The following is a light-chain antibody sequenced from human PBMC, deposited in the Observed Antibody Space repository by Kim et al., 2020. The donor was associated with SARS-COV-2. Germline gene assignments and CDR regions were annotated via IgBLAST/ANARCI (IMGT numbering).Light chain of an antibody. J-gene: IGLJ2*01. CDR3: AAWDDSLNGVV. Sequence: GQRVTISCSGSSSNIGSNHVNWYQQLPGTAPKLLIYSNNQRPSGVPDRFSGSKSGTSASLAISGLQSEDEADYYCAAWDDSLNGVVFGGGTQLTVL. V-gene: IGLV1-44*01. CDR2: SNN. CDR1: SSNIGSNH.